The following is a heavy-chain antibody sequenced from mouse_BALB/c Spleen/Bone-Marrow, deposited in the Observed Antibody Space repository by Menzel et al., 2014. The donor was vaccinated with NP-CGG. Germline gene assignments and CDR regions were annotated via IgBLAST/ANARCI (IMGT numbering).Heavy chain of an antibody. Sequence: VHVKQSGAELVKPGASVKLSCTASGSNIKDTYMHWVKQRPEQGLEWIGRIDPANGNTKYDPKFQGKATITADTSSNTAYLQLSSLTSEDTAVYYCARFGVDYWGQGTTLTVSS. D-gene: IGHD3-1*01. V-gene: IGHV14-3*02. CDR3: ARFGVDY. CDR2: IDPANGNT. J-gene: IGHJ2*01. CDR1: GSNIKDTY.